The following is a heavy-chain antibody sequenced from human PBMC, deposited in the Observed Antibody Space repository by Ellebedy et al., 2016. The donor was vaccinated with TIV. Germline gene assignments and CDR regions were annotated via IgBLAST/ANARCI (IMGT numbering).Heavy chain of an antibody. CDR1: GFTFSTCS. V-gene: IGHV3-23*01. CDR3: GRARKPGPFAYYYYGMDV. J-gene: IGHJ6*02. D-gene: IGHD1-1*01. Sequence: GESLKISCAVSGFTFSTCSMSWVRQAPGKGLEWVSAISGRGDIIKYADSVKGRFTISRDNSKNTLYLQMDTLRGDDTAVYYCGRARKPGPFAYYYYGMDVWGQGTTVTVSS. CDR2: ISGRGDII.